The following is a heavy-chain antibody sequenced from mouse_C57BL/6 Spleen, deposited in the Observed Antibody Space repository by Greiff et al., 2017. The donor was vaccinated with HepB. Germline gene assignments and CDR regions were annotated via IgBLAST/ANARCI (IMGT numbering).Heavy chain of an antibody. V-gene: IGHV1-19*01. CDR2: INPYNGGT. CDR3: ARSAYGSSYWWYFDV. CDR1: GYTFTDYY. J-gene: IGHJ1*03. Sequence: EVQLQQSGPVLVKPGASVKMSCKASGYTFTDYYMNWVKQSHGKSLEWIGVINPYNGGTSYNQKFKGKATLTVDKSSSTAYMELNSLTSEDSAVYYCARSAYGSSYWWYFDVWGTGTTVTVSS. D-gene: IGHD1-1*01.